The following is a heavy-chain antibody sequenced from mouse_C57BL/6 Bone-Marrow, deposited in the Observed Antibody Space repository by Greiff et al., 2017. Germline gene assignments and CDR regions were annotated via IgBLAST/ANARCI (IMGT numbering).Heavy chain of an antibody. CDR1: GYTFTSYW. D-gene: IGHD3-3*01. J-gene: IGHJ4*01. CDR3: ARGTAFYAMDY. Sequence: QVQLQQPGAELVKPGASVKMSCKASGYTFTSYWITWVTQRPGQGLEWIGDIYPGSGSTNYNEKFKSKATLTVDTSSSTAYMQLSSLTSEDSAVYYCARGTAFYAMDYWGQGTSVTVSS. CDR2: IYPGSGST. V-gene: IGHV1-55*01.